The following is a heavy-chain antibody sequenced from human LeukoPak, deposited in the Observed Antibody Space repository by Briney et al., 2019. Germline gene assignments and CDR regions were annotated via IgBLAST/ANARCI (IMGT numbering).Heavy chain of an antibody. CDR3: ARKSYSSGSYDY. CDR2: ISSSGSTI. J-gene: IGHJ4*02. V-gene: IGHV3-48*03. D-gene: IGHD3-10*01. CDR1: GFTFSSYE. Sequence: GGSLRLSCAASGFTFSSYEMNWVRQAPGKGLEWVSYISSSGSTIYYADSVKGRFTISRDNAKNSLYLQMNSLRAEDTAVYYCARKSYSSGSYDYWGQGTLVTVSS.